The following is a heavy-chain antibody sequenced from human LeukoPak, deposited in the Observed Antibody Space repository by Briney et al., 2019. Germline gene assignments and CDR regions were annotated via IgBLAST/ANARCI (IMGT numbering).Heavy chain of an antibody. CDR2: VNESGGT. V-gene: IGHV4-34*01. D-gene: IGHD1-26*01. J-gene: IGHJ5*02. CDR1: IDYFSNYH. Sequence: SETLSLTCAVYIDYFSNYHWNWIRQTPAKGMEWIGEVNESGGTNFSPSLRSRVILSVDTSKNQFSLKLISVTVADTAIYYCARGQGATVPQVGKNWFDPWGQGTRVTVSS. CDR3: ARGQGATVPQVGKNWFDP.